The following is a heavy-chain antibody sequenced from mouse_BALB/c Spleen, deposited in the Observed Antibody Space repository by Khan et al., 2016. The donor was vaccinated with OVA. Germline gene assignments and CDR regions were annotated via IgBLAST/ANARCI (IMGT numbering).Heavy chain of an antibody. V-gene: IGHV1S56*01. D-gene: IGHD2-14*01. CDR2: IFPGDGST. CDR1: GYTFTSYD. Sequence: QVQLQQPGAELVKPGASVKLSCKASGYTFTSYDMNWVRQRPEQGLEWIGWIFPGDGSTKYNEKFKGKATLTTDKSSSTAYMHLSRLTSEDSAVYFGARGGYGGFAYWGQGTLFTVSA. CDR3: ARGGYGGFAY. J-gene: IGHJ3*01.